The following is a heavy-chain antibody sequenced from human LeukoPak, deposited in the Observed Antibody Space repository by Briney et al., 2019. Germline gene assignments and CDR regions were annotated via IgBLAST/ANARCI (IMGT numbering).Heavy chain of an antibody. V-gene: IGHV3-30*03. Sequence: GGSLRLSCAASGFTFSSYSMNWVRQAPGKGLEWVAVISYDGSNKYYADSVKGRFTISRDNSKNTLYLQMNSLRAEDTAVYYCAREAPYYGSGSYYPDYWGQGTLVTVSS. CDR1: GFTFSSYS. J-gene: IGHJ4*02. CDR3: AREAPYYGSGSYYPDY. CDR2: ISYDGSNK. D-gene: IGHD3-10*01.